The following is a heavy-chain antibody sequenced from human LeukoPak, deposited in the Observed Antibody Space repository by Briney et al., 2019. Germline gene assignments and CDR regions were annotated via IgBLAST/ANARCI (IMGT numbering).Heavy chain of an antibody. V-gene: IGHV1-2*02. Sequence: RASVKVSCKASGYTFTGYYMHWVRQAPGQGLEWMGWINPNSGGTNYAQKFQGRVTMTRDTSISTAYMELSRLRSDDTAVYYCARGAAGYCSGGSCLRAGWFDPWGQGTLVTVSS. D-gene: IGHD2-15*01. J-gene: IGHJ5*02. CDR1: GYTFTGYY. CDR3: ARGAAGYCSGGSCLRAGWFDP. CDR2: INPNSGGT.